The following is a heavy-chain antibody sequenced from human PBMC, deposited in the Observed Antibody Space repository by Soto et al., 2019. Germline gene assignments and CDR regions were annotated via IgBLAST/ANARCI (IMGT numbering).Heavy chain of an antibody. CDR2: ISSGIST. Sequence: PGGSLRLSCVASGFPFDMFNMNWVRQAPGKGLEWVSYISSGISTNYADSVKGRFTISRDNAKNTLYLQMNALRVEDTAVYYCTRGPRSTSTGTGAFWGQGTLVTVSS. CDR1: GFPFDMFN. J-gene: IGHJ4*02. V-gene: IGHV3-48*04. D-gene: IGHD1-1*01. CDR3: TRGPRSTSTGTGAF.